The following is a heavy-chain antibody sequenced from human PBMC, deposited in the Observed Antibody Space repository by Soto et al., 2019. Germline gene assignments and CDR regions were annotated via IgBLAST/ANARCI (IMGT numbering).Heavy chain of an antibody. CDR1: GGSISSSSYY. V-gene: IGHV4-39*01. CDR3: ANWVEGTMVYFDY. J-gene: IGHJ4*02. Sequence: SDTLSLTCTVSGGSISSSSYYWGWIRQPPGKGLEWIGSIYYSGSTYYNPSLKSRVTISVDTSKNQFSLKLSSVTAADTAVYYCANWVEGTMVYFDYWGLGTLVTVSS. CDR2: IYYSGST. D-gene: IGHD7-27*01.